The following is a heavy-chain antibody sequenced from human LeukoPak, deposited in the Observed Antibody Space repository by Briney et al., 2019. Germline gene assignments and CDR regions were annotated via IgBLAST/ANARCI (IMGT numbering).Heavy chain of an antibody. CDR3: ARDPTQYYYGSGSRDY. J-gene: IGHJ4*02. V-gene: IGHV4-39*07. CDR1: GGSISSSSYY. CDR2: IYYSGST. Sequence: SETLSLTCTVSGGSISSSSYYWGWIRQPPGKGLEWIGSIYYSGSTYYNPSLKSRVTISVDTSKNQFSLKLSSVTAADTAVYYCARDPTQYYYGSGSRDYWGQGTLVTVSS. D-gene: IGHD3-10*01.